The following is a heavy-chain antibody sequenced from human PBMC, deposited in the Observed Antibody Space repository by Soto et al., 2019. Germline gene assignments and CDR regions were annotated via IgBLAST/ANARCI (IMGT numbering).Heavy chain of an antibody. D-gene: IGHD3-22*01. CDR2: IYSGGNT. CDR3: AAGDSSGYYFTLDY. Sequence: EVQLVETGGGLIQPGGSLRLSCAASGFTVSSNYMSWVRQAPGKGLEWVSVIYSGGNTYYADSVKGRFTISRDNSKNTLYLQMNSLRAEDTAVYYCAAGDSSGYYFTLDYWGQGTLVTVSS. CDR1: GFTVSSNY. V-gene: IGHV3-53*02. J-gene: IGHJ4*02.